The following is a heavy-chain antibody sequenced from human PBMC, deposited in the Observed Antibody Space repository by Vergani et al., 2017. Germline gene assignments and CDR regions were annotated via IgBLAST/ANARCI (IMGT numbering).Heavy chain of an antibody. V-gene: IGHV3-23*01. D-gene: IGHD1-26*01. CDR3: VKDAGSYENFFDS. J-gene: IGHJ4*02. CDR1: GFTFSTYA. Sequence: EVQLLESGGSLKQPGGSVRLSCAASGFTFSTYAMHWVRQATGKGLEWVSALTGGGGSTDYADSFKGRFIISRDNSRDTRYLQMNSLRPEDTATYYCVKDAGSYENFFDSWGQGALVTVS. CDR2: LTGGGGST.